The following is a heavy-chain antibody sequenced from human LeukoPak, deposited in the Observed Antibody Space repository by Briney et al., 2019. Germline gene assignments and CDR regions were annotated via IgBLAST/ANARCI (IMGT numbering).Heavy chain of an antibody. CDR2: INPSGGST. V-gene: IGHV1-46*01. CDR1: GYTFTSYY. CDR3: ARDASNLIGIAAAGSVPDWFDP. D-gene: IGHD6-13*01. J-gene: IGHJ5*02. Sequence: ASVKVSCKASGYTFTSYYMHWVRQAPGQGLEWMGIINPSGGSTSYAQKFQGRVTMTRDTSTSTVYMELSSLRSEDTAVYYWARDASNLIGIAAAGSVPDWFDPWGQGTLVTVSS.